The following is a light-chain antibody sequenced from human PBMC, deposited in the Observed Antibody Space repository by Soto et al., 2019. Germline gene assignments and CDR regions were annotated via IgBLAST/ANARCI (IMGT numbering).Light chain of an antibody. CDR1: SSDIGAHDF. J-gene: IGLJ1*01. CDR2: DVS. Sequence: QSALTQPASVSGFPGQSITISCSGTSSDIGAHDFVSWYQQEPAKAPKLLIYDVSNRPSGVSNRFSGSKSGNTASLTISGLQDEDEADYYCSSYTTSSTLVFGTGTKLTVL. V-gene: IGLV2-14*01. CDR3: SSYTTSSTLV.